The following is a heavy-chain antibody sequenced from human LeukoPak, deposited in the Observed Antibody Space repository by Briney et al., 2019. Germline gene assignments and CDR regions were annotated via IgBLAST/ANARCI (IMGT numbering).Heavy chain of an antibody. Sequence: ASVKVSCKASGNTFTSCAINWVRQAPGQGLDGLGWINTNTGNPTFAQGFTGRFVFSLDTSVSTAYLQISSLKAEDTAVYYCARAERWLQNDYWGQGTLVTVSS. V-gene: IGHV7-4-1*02. CDR3: ARAERWLQNDY. CDR1: GNTFTSCA. CDR2: INTNTGNP. J-gene: IGHJ4*02. D-gene: IGHD5-24*01.